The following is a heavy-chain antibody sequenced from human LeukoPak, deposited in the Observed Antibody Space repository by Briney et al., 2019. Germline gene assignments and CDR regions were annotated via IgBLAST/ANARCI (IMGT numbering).Heavy chain of an antibody. CDR3: AGNYYGSGSYADFDY. Sequence: GGSLRLSCAASGFTFSDYYMSWIRQAPGKGLEWVSYISSSGSTIYYADSVKGRFTISRDNAKNSLYLQMNSLRAEDTAVYYCAGNYYGSGSYADFDYWGQGTLVTVSS. CDR1: GFTFSDYY. V-gene: IGHV3-11*01. J-gene: IGHJ4*02. D-gene: IGHD3-10*01. CDR2: ISSSGSTI.